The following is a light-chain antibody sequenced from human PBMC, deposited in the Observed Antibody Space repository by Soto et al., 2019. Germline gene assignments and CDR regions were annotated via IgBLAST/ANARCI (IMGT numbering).Light chain of an antibody. CDR1: QSVTINS. J-gene: IGKJ3*01. Sequence: EVVLTQSPGTLSLSPGDTATLFCRASQSVTINSLAWYQQKPGQTPRLLIYAASTRASGIPDRFSGSGSGTEFALTISRLEPEDFALYYCQQYGSSPRTFGPGTKVDIK. CDR3: QQYGSSPRT. V-gene: IGKV3-20*01. CDR2: AAS.